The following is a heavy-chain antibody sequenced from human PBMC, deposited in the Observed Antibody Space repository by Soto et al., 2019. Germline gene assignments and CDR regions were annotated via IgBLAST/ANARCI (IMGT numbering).Heavy chain of an antibody. J-gene: IGHJ6*02. V-gene: IGHV4-34*01. CDR2: IDHGGST. D-gene: IGHD6-13*01. CDR3: ARVTRDSSRLYGMDF. Sequence: SETLSLTCAVHGGSFSGYYWSWIRQPPGKGLEWTGEIDHGGSTNYNPSLESRVTISFDTSRNQFSLKLNSVTAADTAVYYRARVTRDSSRLYGMDFWGQGTTVTVSS. CDR1: GGSFSGYY.